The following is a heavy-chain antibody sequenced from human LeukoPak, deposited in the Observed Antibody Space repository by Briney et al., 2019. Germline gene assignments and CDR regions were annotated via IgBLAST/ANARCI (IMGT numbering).Heavy chain of an antibody. CDR1: GFTFSSYE. J-gene: IGHJ6*04. Sequence: GGSLRLSCAASGFTFSSYEMNWVRQAPGKGLEWVSYISSSGSTIYYADSVKGRFTISRDNAKNSLYLQMNSLRAEDTAVYYCARARLPWFGELLWYYGMDVWGKGTTVTVSS. V-gene: IGHV3-48*03. CDR3: ARARLPWFGELLWYYGMDV. CDR2: ISSSGSTI. D-gene: IGHD3-10*01.